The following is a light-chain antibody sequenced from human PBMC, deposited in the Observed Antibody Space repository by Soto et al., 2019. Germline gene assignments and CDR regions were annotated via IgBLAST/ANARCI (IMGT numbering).Light chain of an antibody. V-gene: IGLV2-14*01. CDR3: SSYTTSSSYV. J-gene: IGLJ1*01. CDR2: EVS. Sequence: QSVLTQPASVSGSPGQSITMSCTGTSSDVGAYNYVSWYQQHPGEVPKLIIYEVSNRPSSVSNRFSGSKSGNTASLTISGLQAEDEADYYCSSYTTSSSYVFGTGTKLTVL. CDR1: SSDVGAYNY.